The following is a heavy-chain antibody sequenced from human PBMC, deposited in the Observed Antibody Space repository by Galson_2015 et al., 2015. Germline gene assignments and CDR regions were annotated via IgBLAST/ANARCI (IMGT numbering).Heavy chain of an antibody. CDR3: AGGPRLAYYDSSGYYSGVYD. Sequence: ETLSLTCAVSGGSISSSNWWSWVRQPPGKGLEWIGEIYHSGSTNYNPSPKSRVTISVDKSKNQFSLKLSSVTAVDTAVYYCAGGPRLAYYDSSGYYSGVYDWGQGTLVTVSS. J-gene: IGHJ4*02. CDR1: GGSISSSNW. D-gene: IGHD3-22*01. CDR2: IYHSGST. V-gene: IGHV4-4*02.